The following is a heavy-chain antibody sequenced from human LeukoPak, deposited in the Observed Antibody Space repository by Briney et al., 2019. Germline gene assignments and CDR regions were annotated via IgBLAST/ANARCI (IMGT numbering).Heavy chain of an antibody. CDR1: GFTFSAFH. CDR2: ITTKANSYAA. CDR3: TTYTSGHY. J-gene: IGHJ4*02. D-gene: IGHD6-19*01. V-gene: IGHV3-73*01. Sequence: GGSLRLSSAASGFTFSAFHMHWVRQASGKGLEWVGRITTKANSYAAAYAASVKGRFTVSRDDSKNTAYLQMSSLKTEDTAVYYCTTYTSGHYWGQGTLVTVSS.